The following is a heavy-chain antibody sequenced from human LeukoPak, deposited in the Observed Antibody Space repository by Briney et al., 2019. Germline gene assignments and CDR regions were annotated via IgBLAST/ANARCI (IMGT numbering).Heavy chain of an antibody. CDR1: GFTFSSYA. Sequence: PGGSLRLSWSASGFTFSSYAMTWVRQAPGEGLEWVSAISESGTNTYYADSVKGRFTISRDISKNTLYLQMNSLRAEDTAVYYCGCNYAAGAFDYWGQGSLATVSS. CDR2: ISESGTNT. V-gene: IGHV3-23*01. CDR3: GCNYAAGAFDY. D-gene: IGHD4/OR15-4a*01. J-gene: IGHJ4*02.